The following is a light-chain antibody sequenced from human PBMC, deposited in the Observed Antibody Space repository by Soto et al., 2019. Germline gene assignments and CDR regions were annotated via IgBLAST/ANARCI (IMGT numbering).Light chain of an antibody. CDR2: GAS. Sequence: IVLKHSPGTLSLSPCERATLSFSASQSVSSSYLAWYQQKPGQAPRLLIYGASSRATGIPDRFSGSGSGTDFTLTISRLEPEDFAVYYCQQYGSSPPWTFGQGTKVDI. CDR3: QQYGSSPPWT. CDR1: QSVSSSY. J-gene: IGKJ1*01. V-gene: IGKV3-20*01.